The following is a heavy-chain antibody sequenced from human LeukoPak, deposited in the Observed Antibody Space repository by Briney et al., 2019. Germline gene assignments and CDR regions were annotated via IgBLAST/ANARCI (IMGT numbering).Heavy chain of an antibody. D-gene: IGHD6-13*01. CDR2: INSDGSST. Sequence: PGGSLRLSCAASGFTFSDYYMSWIRQAPGKGLVWVSRINSDGSSTTYADSVKGRFTVSRDNAKSTLYLQMNSLRAEDTAVYYCAKCSSSSWYAFDYWGQGTLVTVSS. CDR1: GFTFSDYY. CDR3: AKCSSSSWYAFDY. V-gene: IGHV3-74*01. J-gene: IGHJ4*02.